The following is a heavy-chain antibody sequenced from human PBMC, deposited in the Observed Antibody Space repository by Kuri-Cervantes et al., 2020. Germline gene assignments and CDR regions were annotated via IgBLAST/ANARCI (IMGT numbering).Heavy chain of an antibody. D-gene: IGHD5-12*01. J-gene: IGHJ5*02. CDR1: GDSVSSNRAV. CDR3: ARWRNWFDP. CDR2: TYYRSKWSN. Sequence: LRLSCAISGDSVSSNRAVWHWIRQSPSRGLEWLGRTYYRSKWSNDYAVSVKSRITINPDTSKNQFSLQLNSVTPEDTAVYYCARWRNWFDPWGQGTLVTVSS. V-gene: IGHV6-1*01.